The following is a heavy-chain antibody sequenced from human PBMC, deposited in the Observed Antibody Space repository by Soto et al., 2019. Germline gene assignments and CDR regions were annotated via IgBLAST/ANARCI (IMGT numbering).Heavy chain of an antibody. V-gene: IGHV3-23*01. CDR1: GFICSSYD. D-gene: IGHD3-3*01. J-gene: IGHJ3*02. Sequence: GGSLRLSCAASGFICSSYDMSWVRQAPGKGLEWVSTILVDGRTFYVVSVQGRFTSYRDNSQNTLYLKMNSLTAGDTALYYYEQATATCGGGSAICGQGTMVTVSS. CDR3: EQATATCGGGSAI. CDR2: ILVDGRT.